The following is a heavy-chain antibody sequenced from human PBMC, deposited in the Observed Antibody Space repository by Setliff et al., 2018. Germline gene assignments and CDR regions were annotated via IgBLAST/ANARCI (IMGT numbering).Heavy chain of an antibody. V-gene: IGHV4-61*09. CDR3: ARSRGVCTNGVCYTSYFYMDV. J-gene: IGHJ6*03. D-gene: IGHD2-8*01. Sequence: PSETLSLTCSVSGGSISSGSHYWCWIRQPAGKGLEWIGHMYTSGNTNYNPSLKSRVTISGDTSKNQFSLKLNSVTAADTAVYFCARSRGVCTNGVCYTSYFYMDVLGKGTTVTVSS. CDR2: MYTSGNT. CDR1: GGSISSGSHY.